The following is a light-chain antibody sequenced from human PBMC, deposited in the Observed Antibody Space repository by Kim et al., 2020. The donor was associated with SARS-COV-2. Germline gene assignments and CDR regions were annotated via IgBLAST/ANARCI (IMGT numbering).Light chain of an antibody. J-gene: IGKJ5*01. V-gene: IGKV1-33*01. CDR3: QQYDNLPIT. CDR1: QDISNY. Sequence: DIQMTQSPSSLSASVGDRVTITCQASQDISNYLNWYQQRPGKAPKLLIYDAYNLKTGVPSRFSGSGSGTHFTFTISNLQPEDIAAYYCQQYDNLPITFGQGTRLEIK. CDR2: DAY.